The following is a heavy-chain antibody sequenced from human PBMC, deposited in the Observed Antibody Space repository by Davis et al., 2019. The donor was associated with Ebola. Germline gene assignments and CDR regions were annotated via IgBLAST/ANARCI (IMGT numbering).Heavy chain of an antibody. Sequence: AASVKVSCKASGGTFSSYAISWVRQAPGQGLEWMGGIIPIFGTANYAQKFQGRVTITADKSTSTAYMELSSLRSEDTAVYYCARADNWNGWYYYGMDVWGQGTTVTVSS. D-gene: IGHD1-1*01. CDR2: IIPIFGTA. V-gene: IGHV1-69*06. J-gene: IGHJ6*02. CDR1: GGTFSSYA. CDR3: ARADNWNGWYYYGMDV.